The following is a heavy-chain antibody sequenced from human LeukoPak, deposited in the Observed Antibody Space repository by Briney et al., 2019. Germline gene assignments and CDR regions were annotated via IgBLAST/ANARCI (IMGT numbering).Heavy chain of an antibody. Sequence: PGGSLRLSCAASGFTFSNYAMNWVRQAPGKGLQWVSYIHSSGGTTFYADSVKGRFTISRDNAKNSLYLQMSSLRVDDTAVYYCARAPGSETVDHWGQGTLVTVST. CDR3: ARAPGSETVDH. V-gene: IGHV3-48*03. CDR2: IHSSGGTT. D-gene: IGHD1-14*01. CDR1: GFTFSNYA. J-gene: IGHJ4*02.